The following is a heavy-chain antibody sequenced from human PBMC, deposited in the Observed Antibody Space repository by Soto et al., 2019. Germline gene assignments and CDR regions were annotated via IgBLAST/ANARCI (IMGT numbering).Heavy chain of an antibody. J-gene: IGHJ6*03. CDR3: AREGLLYYYMDV. V-gene: IGHV1-2*04. CDR1: GYTFTGYY. CDR2: INPNSGGT. Sequence: ASVKVSCKASGYTFTGYYMHWVRQAPGQGLEWMGWINPNSGGTNYAQKFQGCVTMTRDTSISTAYMERSRLRSDDTAVYYCAREGLLYYYMDVSGKGTTVTVSS.